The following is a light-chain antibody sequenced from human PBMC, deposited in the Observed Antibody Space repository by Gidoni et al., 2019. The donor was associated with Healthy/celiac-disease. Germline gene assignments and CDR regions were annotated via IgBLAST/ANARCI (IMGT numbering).Light chain of an antibody. CDR3: QSADSSGTLWV. J-gene: IGLJ3*02. CDR1: ALPKQY. Sequence: SYELTQPPSLSVSPGQTARITCSGDALPKQYAYWYQQKPGQAPVLVRYKDSERPSGIPERFSGSSSGTTVTLTISGVQAEDEADYYCQSADSSGTLWVFGGGTKRTVL. CDR2: KDS. V-gene: IGLV3-25*03.